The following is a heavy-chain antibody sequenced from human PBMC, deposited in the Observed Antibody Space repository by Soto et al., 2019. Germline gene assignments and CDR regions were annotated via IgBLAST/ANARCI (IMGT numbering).Heavy chain of an antibody. V-gene: IGHV4-30-4*01. Sequence: SETLSLTCTVSGGSISSGDYYWSWIRQPPGKGLEWIGYIYYSGSTYYNPSLKSRVTISVDTSKNQFSLKLSSVTAADTAVYYCARMYYYDSSALEGSWFDPWGQGTLVTVSS. CDR2: IYYSGST. CDR1: GGSISSGDYY. D-gene: IGHD3-22*01. CDR3: ARMYYYDSSALEGSWFDP. J-gene: IGHJ5*02.